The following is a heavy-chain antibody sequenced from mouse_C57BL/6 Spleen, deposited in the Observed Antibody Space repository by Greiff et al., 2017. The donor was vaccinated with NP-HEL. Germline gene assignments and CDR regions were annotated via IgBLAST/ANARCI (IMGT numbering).Heavy chain of an antibody. CDR2: ISNLAYSI. V-gene: IGHV5-15*01. Sequence: EVHLVESGGGLVQPGGSLKLSCAASGFTFSDYGMAWVRQAPRKGPEWVAFISNLAYSIYYADTVTGRFTISRENAKNTLYLEMSSLRSEDTAMYYCARHPGYDGSYYYAMDYWGQGTSVTVSS. J-gene: IGHJ4*01. CDR3: ARHPGYDGSYYYAMDY. CDR1: GFTFSDYG. D-gene: IGHD2-2*01.